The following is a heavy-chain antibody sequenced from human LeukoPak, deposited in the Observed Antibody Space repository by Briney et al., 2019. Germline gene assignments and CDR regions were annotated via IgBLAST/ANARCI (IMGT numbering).Heavy chain of an antibody. V-gene: IGHV4-31*03. CDR3: ARMSSHFGFVP. D-gene: IGHD1-26*01. CDR2: IYYSGST. Sequence: SETLSLTCTVSGGSISSGGYYWSWIRQHPGKGLEWIGYIYYSGSTYYNPSLKSRVTISVDTSKNQFSLKLSSVTAADTAVYYCARMSSHFGFVPWGQGTLVTVSS. J-gene: IGHJ5*02. CDR1: GGSISSGGYY.